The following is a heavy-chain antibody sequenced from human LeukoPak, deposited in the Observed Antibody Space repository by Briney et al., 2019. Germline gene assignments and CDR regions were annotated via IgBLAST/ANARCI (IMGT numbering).Heavy chain of an antibody. D-gene: IGHD6-13*01. J-gene: IGHJ4*02. CDR3: AAGIAATLDY. CDR1: GFTFSSYS. V-gene: IGHV3-21*01. Sequence: PGGSLRLSCAASGFTFSSYSMNRVRQAPGKGLEWVSSISSSSSYIYYADSVKGRFTISRDNAKNPLYLQMNSLRAEDTAVYYCAAGIAATLDYWGQGTLVTVSS. CDR2: ISSSSSYI.